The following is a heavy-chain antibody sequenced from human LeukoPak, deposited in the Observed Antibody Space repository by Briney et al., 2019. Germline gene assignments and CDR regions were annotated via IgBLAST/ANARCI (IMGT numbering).Heavy chain of an antibody. Sequence: GGSLRLSCAASGFTFSSHAMGWVRQAPGKGLEWVSGISSSGGSTNYADSVKGRLSISRDNSKNTLHLQMNSLRVEDTAVYYCAKEPYSGSQLLDYWGQGTLVTVSS. CDR2: ISSSGGST. CDR3: AKEPYSGSQLLDY. J-gene: IGHJ4*02. D-gene: IGHD1-26*01. CDR1: GFTFSSHA. V-gene: IGHV3-23*01.